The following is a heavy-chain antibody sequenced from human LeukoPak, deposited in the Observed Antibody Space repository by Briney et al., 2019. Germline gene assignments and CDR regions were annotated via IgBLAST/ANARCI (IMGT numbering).Heavy chain of an antibody. CDR2: IYYSGST. D-gene: IGHD6-6*01. Sequence: SQTLSLTCTVSGGSISSGGYYWSWIRQHPGKGLEWIGYIYYSGSTYYNPSLKSRITISVDTSKNQFSLKLSSVTAADTAVYYCARGSWSSSIDYWGQGTLVTVSS. V-gene: IGHV4-30-4*08. CDR3: ARGSWSSSIDY. J-gene: IGHJ4*02. CDR1: GGSISSGGYY.